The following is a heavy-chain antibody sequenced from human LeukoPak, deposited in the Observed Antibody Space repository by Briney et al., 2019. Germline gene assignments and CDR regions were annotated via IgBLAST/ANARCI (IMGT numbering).Heavy chain of an antibody. J-gene: IGHJ4*02. CDR3: AKDVAGVRGVRGGFDY. V-gene: IGHV3-23*01. CDR1: GFTFTSYA. CDR2: IDGSGFST. D-gene: IGHD3-10*01. Sequence: GVAVRLSCAASGFTFTSYAMSWVRQAPGKGLEWVSAIDGSGFSTYYRYSVKGRFTSSRDNSKNTLYLQMNSLRAEDTAIYYCAKDVAGVRGVRGGFDYWGQGTLVTVSS.